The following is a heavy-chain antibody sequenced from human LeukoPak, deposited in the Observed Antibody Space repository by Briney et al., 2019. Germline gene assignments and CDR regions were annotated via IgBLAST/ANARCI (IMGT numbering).Heavy chain of an antibody. CDR3: ARDLGVRAFDI. CDR2: TWYDGSKE. D-gene: IGHD2-8*01. Sequence: GGSLRLSCAASGFTLSSYGMHWVRQAPGRGLEWVAVTWYDGSKEYYADSVKGRFTISRDISKNTLYLQMNSLRAEDTAVYYCARDLGVRAFDIWGQGTMVTVSS. J-gene: IGHJ3*02. CDR1: GFTLSSYG. V-gene: IGHV3-33*01.